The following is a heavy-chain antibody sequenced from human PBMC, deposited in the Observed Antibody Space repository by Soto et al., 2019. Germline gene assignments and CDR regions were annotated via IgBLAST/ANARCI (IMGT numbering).Heavy chain of an antibody. CDR3: VRALGSRFMEWPRFDP. Sequence: QVQLQESGPGLVKPSQTLSLTCTVSGTSISSGDYYWSWIRQPPGKGLEWIARISYRGTTNYNPSLKSRVTMSVDTSKNQFSLKLNSVNAADTAVYYCVRALGSRFMEWPRFDPWGQGTLVTVSS. CDR2: ISYRGTT. J-gene: IGHJ5*02. D-gene: IGHD3-3*01. CDR1: GTSISSGDYY. V-gene: IGHV4-30-4*01.